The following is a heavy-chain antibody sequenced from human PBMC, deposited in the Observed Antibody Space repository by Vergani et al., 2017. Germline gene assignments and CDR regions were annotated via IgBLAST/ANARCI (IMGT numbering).Heavy chain of an antibody. CDR1: GGTFSSYA. Sequence: QVQLVQSGAEVKKPGSSVKVSCKASGGTFSSYAISWVLQAPGQGLEWMGGIIPIFGTANYAQKFQGRVTITADESTSTAYMELSSLRSEDTAVYYCARGPDTVTRDRLGAFDIWGQGTMVTVSS. D-gene: IGHD4-17*01. CDR2: IIPIFGTA. CDR3: ARGPDTVTRDRLGAFDI. V-gene: IGHV1-69*12. J-gene: IGHJ3*02.